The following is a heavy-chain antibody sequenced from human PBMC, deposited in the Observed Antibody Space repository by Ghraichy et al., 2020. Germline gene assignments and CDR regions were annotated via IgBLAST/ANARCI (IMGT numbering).Heavy chain of an antibody. D-gene: IGHD2-15*01. CDR3: ARGSVVVVVAATPADY. CDR2: INPNSGGT. Sequence: ASVKVSCKASGYTFTGYYMHWVRQAPGQGLEWMGWINPNSGGTNYAQKFQGRVTMTRDTSISTAYMELSRLRSDDTAVYYCARGSVVVVVAATPADYWGQGTLFTVSS. V-gene: IGHV1-2*02. J-gene: IGHJ4*02. CDR1: GYTFTGYY.